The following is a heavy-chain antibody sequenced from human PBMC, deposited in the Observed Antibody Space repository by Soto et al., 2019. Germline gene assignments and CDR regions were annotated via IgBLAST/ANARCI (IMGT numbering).Heavy chain of an antibody. J-gene: IGHJ5*02. Sequence: QLQLQESGPGLVTPSETLSLTCTVSGGSISSSSYFWAWVRRSPAKGLEWIGSNNYRRTTFYSASLKNRVTISIDTSRNQFSLTLNSVTAADTAVYYCARLVACNGGSCKFDPWGQGTLVTVSS. CDR3: ARLVACNGGSCKFDP. D-gene: IGHD2-15*01. CDR2: NNYRRTT. V-gene: IGHV4-39*01. CDR1: GGSISSSSYF.